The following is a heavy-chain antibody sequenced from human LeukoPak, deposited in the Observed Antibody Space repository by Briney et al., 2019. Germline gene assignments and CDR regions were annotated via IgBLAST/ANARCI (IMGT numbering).Heavy chain of an antibody. V-gene: IGHV4-61*02. D-gene: IGHD6-13*01. Sequence: PSETLSLTCTVSGDSISSGSYYWSWIRQPAGKGLEWIGRVYTSGSTNYNPSLRSRVTISVDSSKNQFSLKLNSVTAADTAVYYCATIATAGTTWGQGTLVTVSS. CDR1: GDSISSGSYY. J-gene: IGHJ5*02. CDR3: ATIATAGTT. CDR2: VYTSGST.